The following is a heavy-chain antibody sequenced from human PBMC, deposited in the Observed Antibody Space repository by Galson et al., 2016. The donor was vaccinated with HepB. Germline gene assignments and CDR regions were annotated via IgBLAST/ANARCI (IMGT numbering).Heavy chain of an antibody. CDR3: ANGSDRTRTTEGFDF. J-gene: IGHJ4*02. Sequence: SLRLSCAASGFTFRYYGFLWVRQAPGKGLEWVAFLSYDGRDTHYADSVKGRFTIPRDNSKETVYLQIHSLRGEDTAVSYCANGSDRTRTTEGFDFWGQGALVAVSS. V-gene: IGHV3-33*06. CDR2: LSYDGRDT. CDR1: GFTFRYYG. D-gene: IGHD1-1*01.